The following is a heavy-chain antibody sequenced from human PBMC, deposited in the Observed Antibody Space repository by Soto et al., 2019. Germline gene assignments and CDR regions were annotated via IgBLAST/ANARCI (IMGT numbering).Heavy chain of an antibody. Sequence: PGGSLRLSCAASGFTFSSYGMHWVRQAPGKGLEWVAVISYDGSNKYYADSVKGRFTISRDNSKNTLYLQMNSLRAEDTAVYYCARVRAGTWIQLWFYGMDVWGQGTTVTVSS. V-gene: IGHV3-30*03. CDR1: GFTFSSYG. J-gene: IGHJ6*02. CDR3: ARVRAGTWIQLWFYGMDV. D-gene: IGHD5-18*01. CDR2: ISYDGSNK.